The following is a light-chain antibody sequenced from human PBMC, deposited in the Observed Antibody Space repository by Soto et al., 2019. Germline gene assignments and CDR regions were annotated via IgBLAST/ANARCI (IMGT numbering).Light chain of an antibody. CDR3: QQTYNTPYT. Sequence: DIQMTQSPSSLSASVGDRVTIACRASQSISSYLNWYHQRPGKAPKVLIYATSTLQSGVPSRFSGSGSGTNFTLTISSLQPEDFATYYCQQTYNTPYTFSQGTKLEIK. CDR1: QSISSY. J-gene: IGKJ2*01. V-gene: IGKV1-39*01. CDR2: ATS.